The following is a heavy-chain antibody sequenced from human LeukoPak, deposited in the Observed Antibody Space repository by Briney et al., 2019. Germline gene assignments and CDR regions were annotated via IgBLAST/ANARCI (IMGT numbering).Heavy chain of an antibody. CDR2: ISYDGSNK. CDR3: ARDPRSSGYLDGFDY. D-gene: IGHD3-22*01. V-gene: IGHV3-30-3*01. J-gene: IGHJ4*02. Sequence: GGSLRLSCAASGFTFSSYAMHWVRQAPGKGLEWVAVISYDGSNKYYADSVKGRFTISRDNSKNTLYLQMNSLRAEDTAVYYCARDPRSSGYLDGFDYWGQGTLVTVSS. CDR1: GFTFSSYA.